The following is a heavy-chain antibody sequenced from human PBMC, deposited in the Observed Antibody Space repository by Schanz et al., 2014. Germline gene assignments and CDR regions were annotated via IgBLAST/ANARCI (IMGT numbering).Heavy chain of an antibody. Sequence: QVQLQESGPGLVKPSGTLSLTCAVSGGSISSSNWWSWVRQPPGKGLEWIGEIYHSGRTNYNPSLKSRVHISVDKANNEFSLKLSSVTAADTAVYYCARGAGGGSGTYYGAYYNYYYMDVWGKGTTVTVSS. CDR3: ARGAGGGSGTYYGAYYNYYYMDV. D-gene: IGHD3-10*01. CDR2: IYHSGRT. J-gene: IGHJ6*03. V-gene: IGHV4-4*02. CDR1: GGSISSSNW.